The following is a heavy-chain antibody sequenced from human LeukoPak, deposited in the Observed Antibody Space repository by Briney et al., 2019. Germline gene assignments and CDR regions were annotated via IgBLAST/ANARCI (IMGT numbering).Heavy chain of an antibody. D-gene: IGHD2-2*01. CDR3: ARVYPSCSSTSCYFLQVLNYYMDV. J-gene: IGHJ6*03. CDR2: ISAYNGNT. CDR1: GYTFTSYG. V-gene: IGHV1-18*01. Sequence: ASVKVSCKASGYTFTSYGISWVRQAPGQGLEWMGWISAYNGNTNYAQKLQGRATMTTDTSTSTAYMELRSLRSDDTAVYYCARVYPSCSSTSCYFLQVLNYYMDVWGKGTTVTVSS.